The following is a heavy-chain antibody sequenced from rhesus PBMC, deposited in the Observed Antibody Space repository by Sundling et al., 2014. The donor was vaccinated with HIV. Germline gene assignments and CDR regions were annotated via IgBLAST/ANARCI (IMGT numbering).Heavy chain of an antibody. CDR3: ARHGTIEAAGTFDY. CDR1: GFTFGDHY. CDR2: ISTGTGSTT. J-gene: IGHJ4*01. V-gene: IGHV3-110*02. D-gene: IGHD6-31*01. Sequence: EVQLVESGGGLVQPGGSLRLSCVVSGFTFGDHYMNWVRQAPGKGLEWVSSISTGTGSTTLYADSVKGRFTISRDNAKKTLYLQMNSLRAEDTAVYYCARHGTIEAAGTFDYWGQGVPVTVSS.